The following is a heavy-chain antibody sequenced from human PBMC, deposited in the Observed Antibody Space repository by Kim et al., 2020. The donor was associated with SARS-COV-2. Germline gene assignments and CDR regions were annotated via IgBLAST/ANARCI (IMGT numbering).Heavy chain of an antibody. V-gene: IGHV3-23*01. CDR3: AKGDCSSTSCYTTDF. D-gene: IGHD2-2*02. CDR2: ISGSGAET. Sequence: GGSLRLSCGASGFIFTNYAMSWVRQAPGKGLEWVSLISGSGAETHDADSVKGRFTISRDNSKNTVFLDMNSVRDDDTAVYYCAKGDCSSTSCYTTDFWGRGTLVTVSS. CDR1: GFIFTNYA. J-gene: IGHJ4*02.